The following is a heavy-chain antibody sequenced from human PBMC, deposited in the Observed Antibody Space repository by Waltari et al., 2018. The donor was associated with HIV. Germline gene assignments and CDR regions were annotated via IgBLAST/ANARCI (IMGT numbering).Heavy chain of an antibody. CDR3: AREGYYYGSGTYAPPRYYGMDV. Sequence: QARLVQSGAEVKKPGASVKVSCKTSGYTFTIYGISWVRQAPGQGLEWMGWISPYNGNTEYAQKLKGRVTLAKDSSRTAYMELRSRRSDDTAVYFCAREGYYYGSGTYAPPRYYGMDVWGQGTTVTVSS. D-gene: IGHD3-10*01. J-gene: IGHJ6*02. V-gene: IGHV1-18*01. CDR2: ISPYNGNT. CDR1: GYTFTIYG.